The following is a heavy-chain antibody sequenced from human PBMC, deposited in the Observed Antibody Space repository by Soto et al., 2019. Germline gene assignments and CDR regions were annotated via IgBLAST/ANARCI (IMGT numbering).Heavy chain of an antibody. CDR2: ISSSSSYI. CDR3: AGAVAGMSDY. CDR1: GFTFSSYS. J-gene: IGHJ4*02. V-gene: IGHV3-21*01. D-gene: IGHD6-19*01. Sequence: EVQLVESGGGLVKPGGSLRLSCAASGFTFSSYSMNWVRQAPGKGLEWVSSISSSSSYIYYADSVKGRFTISRGNAKNSLYLQMNSLRAEDTAVYYCAGAVAGMSDYWGQGTLVTVSS.